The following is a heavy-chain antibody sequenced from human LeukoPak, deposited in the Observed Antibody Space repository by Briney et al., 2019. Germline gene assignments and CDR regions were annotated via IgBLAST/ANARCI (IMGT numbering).Heavy chain of an antibody. D-gene: IGHD3-3*01. CDR1: GGSISSYY. CDR3: ARHYDFWSGYPYFDY. V-gene: IGHV4-59*08. J-gene: IGHJ4*02. Sequence: SETLSLTCTVSGGSISSYYWGWIRQPPGKGLEWIGYIYYSGSTNYNPSLKSRVTISVDTSKNQFSLKLSSVTAADTAVYYCARHYDFWSGYPYFDYWGQGTLVTVSS. CDR2: IYYSGST.